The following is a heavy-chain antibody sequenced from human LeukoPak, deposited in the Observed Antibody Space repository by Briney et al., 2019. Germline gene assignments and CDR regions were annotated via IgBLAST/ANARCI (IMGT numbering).Heavy chain of an antibody. CDR2: ISSSSSYI. V-gene: IGHV3-21*01. CDR3: ARDRVNYYDSSGYLS. CDR1: GFTFSSYS. D-gene: IGHD3-22*01. Sequence: GGSLRLSCAASGFTFSSYSMNWVRQAPGKGLEWVSSISSSSSYIYYADSVKGRFTISRDNSKNTLYLQMNSLRAEDTAVYYCARDRVNYYDSSGYLSWGQGTLVTVSS. J-gene: IGHJ5*02.